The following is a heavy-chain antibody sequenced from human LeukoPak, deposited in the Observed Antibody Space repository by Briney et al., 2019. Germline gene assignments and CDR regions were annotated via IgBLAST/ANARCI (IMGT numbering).Heavy chain of an antibody. D-gene: IGHD3-16*01. CDR1: GYTFTTYG. CDR3: ARDLGYGGVFDY. V-gene: IGHV1-18*01. CDR2: ISAFNGNT. Sequence: ASVKVSCKASGYTFTTYGISWVRQAPGQGLEWMGWISAFNGNTNYAQKLQGRVTMTTDTSTSTAYMELRSLRSDDTAVYYCARDLGYGGVFDYWGQGTLVTVSS. J-gene: IGHJ4*02.